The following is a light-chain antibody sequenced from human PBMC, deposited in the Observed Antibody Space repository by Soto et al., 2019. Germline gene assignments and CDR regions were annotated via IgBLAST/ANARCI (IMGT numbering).Light chain of an antibody. J-gene: IGKJ1*01. CDR1: QSISSW. CDR3: KQYNSYFRT. V-gene: IGKV1-5*01. Sequence: DIQMTQSPSTLSASVGDIVNITCRASQSISSWLAWYQQKPGKAPKLLIYDASSLESGVPSRFSGSGSGTEFTLTISSLQPDDFATHYCKQYNSYFRTYRRWIKVDIX. CDR2: DAS.